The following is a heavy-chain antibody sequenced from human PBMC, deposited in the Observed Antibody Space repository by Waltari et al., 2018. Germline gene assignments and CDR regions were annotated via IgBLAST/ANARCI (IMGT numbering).Heavy chain of an antibody. Sequence: EVQLVESGGGLVQPGGSLRLSCAASGFTFSSYWMSWVRQAPGKGLEWVANIKQDGSEKYYVDSVKGRFTISRDNAKNSLYLQMNSLRAEDTAVYYCARDKTAMALSWFDPWGQGTLVTVSS. CDR3: ARDKTAMALSWFDP. J-gene: IGHJ5*02. CDR1: GFTFSSYW. CDR2: IKQDGSEK. D-gene: IGHD5-18*01. V-gene: IGHV3-7*01.